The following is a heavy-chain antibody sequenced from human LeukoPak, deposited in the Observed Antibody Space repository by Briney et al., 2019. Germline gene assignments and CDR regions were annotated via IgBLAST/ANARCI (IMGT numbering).Heavy chain of an antibody. CDR1: GFTFSSYS. CDR3: ARETPAPSYGYDY. CDR2: ISSSSSYI. Sequence: PGGSLRLSCAASGFTFSSYSMNWVRQAPGKGLEWVSSISSSSSYIYYADSVKGRFTISRDNAKNSLYLQMNSLRAEDTAVYYCARETPAPSYGYDYWGQGTLVTVSS. V-gene: IGHV3-21*01. J-gene: IGHJ4*02. D-gene: IGHD5-18*01.